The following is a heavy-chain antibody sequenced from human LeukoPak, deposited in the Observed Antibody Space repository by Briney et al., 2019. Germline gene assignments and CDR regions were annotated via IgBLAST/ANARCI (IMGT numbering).Heavy chain of an antibody. CDR2: ISAYNGNT. Sequence: ASVKVSCKASGYTFTSYGISWVLQAPGQGLDWRGWISAYNGNTNYAQKLQGRVTMTTDTSTSTAYMELRSLRSGDTAVYYCERARGLGWYGRYWDFDYWGQGTLVTVSS. V-gene: IGHV1-18*01. CDR3: ERARGLGWYGRYWDFDY. CDR1: GYTFTSYG. J-gene: IGHJ4*02. D-gene: IGHD6-19*01.